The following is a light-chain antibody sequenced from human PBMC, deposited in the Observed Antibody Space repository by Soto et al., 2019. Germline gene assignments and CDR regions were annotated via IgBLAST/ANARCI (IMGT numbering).Light chain of an antibody. CDR3: QQYGSSPRT. V-gene: IGKV3-20*01. Sequence: EIVLTQSPGTLSLSPGERATLSCRASQSVSSSYLAWYQQKPGQAPRLLIYGASSRATGISDRFSGSGSGPEFTLTISRLEPEDFAVYYCQQYGSSPRTFGQGTKVEIK. CDR2: GAS. CDR1: QSVSSSY. J-gene: IGKJ1*01.